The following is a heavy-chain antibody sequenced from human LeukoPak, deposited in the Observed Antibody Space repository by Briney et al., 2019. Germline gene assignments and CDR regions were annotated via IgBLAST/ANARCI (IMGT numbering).Heavy chain of an antibody. D-gene: IGHD3-9*01. CDR2: IKSKTDGGTI. CDR3: AAGTGYSDFDY. J-gene: IGHJ4*02. V-gene: IGHV3-15*01. CDR1: GFTFSNAW. Sequence: GGSLRLPCAASGFTFSNAWMSWVRQAPGKGLEWVGRIKSKTDGGTIDYAAPVKGRFTISRDDSKNTLYLQMNSLEIEDTAVYYCAAGTGYSDFDYWGQGTLVTVSS.